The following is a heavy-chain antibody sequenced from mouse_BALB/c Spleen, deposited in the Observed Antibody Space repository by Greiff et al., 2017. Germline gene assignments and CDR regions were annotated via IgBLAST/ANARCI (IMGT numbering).Heavy chain of an antibody. CDR3: ARGDYYGWFAY. CDR2: INPGSGGT. V-gene: IGHV1-54*01. Sequence: QVQLQQSGAELVRPGTSVKVSCKASGYAFTNYLIEWVKQRPGQGLEWIGVINPGSGGTNYNEKFKGKATLTADKSSSTAYMQLSSLTSDDSAVYFCARGDYYGWFAYWGQGTLVTVSA. D-gene: IGHD1-1*01. CDR1: GYAFTNYL. J-gene: IGHJ3*01.